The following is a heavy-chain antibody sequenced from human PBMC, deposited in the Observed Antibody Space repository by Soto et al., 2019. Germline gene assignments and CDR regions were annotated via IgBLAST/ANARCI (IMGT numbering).Heavy chain of an antibody. CDR3: ARVGSGWYRSGRVFDYYYGMDV. V-gene: IGHV1-18*01. D-gene: IGHD6-19*01. Sequence: ASVKVSCKASGYTFTSYGISWVRQAPGQGLEWMGWISAYNGNTNYAQKLQGRVTMTTDTSTSTAYMELRSLRSDDTAVYYRARVGSGWYRSGRVFDYYYGMDVWGQGTTVTVSS. CDR2: ISAYNGNT. CDR1: GYTFTSYG. J-gene: IGHJ6*02.